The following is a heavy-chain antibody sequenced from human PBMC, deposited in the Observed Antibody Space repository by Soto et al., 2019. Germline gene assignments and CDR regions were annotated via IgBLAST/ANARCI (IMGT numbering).Heavy chain of an antibody. Sequence: LRLSWPASGFPFGDFGMPWLRQAPGKGLEWVAVISHDGSDKFYADSVKARFTISRDNAENSLSLQMNSLRAEDAAVYYCARENRLLQPSLLGPWDQTPLLTVS. CDR3: ARENRLLQPSLLGP. J-gene: IGHJ5*02. D-gene: IGHD3-3*01. V-gene: IGHV3-30*03. CDR1: GFPFGDFG. CDR2: ISHDGSDK.